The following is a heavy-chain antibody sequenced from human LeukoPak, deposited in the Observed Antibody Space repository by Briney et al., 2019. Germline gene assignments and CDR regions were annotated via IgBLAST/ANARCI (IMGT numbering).Heavy chain of an antibody. D-gene: IGHD5-12*01. CDR2: ISGSGDST. CDR1: GFTFISYA. CDR3: AREGAGYRGYDYDYFYAMDV. J-gene: IGHJ6*02. V-gene: IGHV3-23*01. Sequence: GGSVRLSCAASGFTFISYAMTWVRQAPGKGLQWVSAISGSGDSTHYADSVKGRLTISRDNAKNSVYLQMSSLRAEDTALYYCAREGAGYRGYDYDYFYAMDVWGQGTTVTVSS.